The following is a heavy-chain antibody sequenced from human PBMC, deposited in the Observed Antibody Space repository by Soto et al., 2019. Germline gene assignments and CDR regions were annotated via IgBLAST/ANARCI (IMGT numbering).Heavy chain of an antibody. CDR1: GGSFSGYY. CDR2: INHSGST. D-gene: IGHD5-18*01. CDR3: ASYSAQTYYFDY. Sequence: PSETLSLTCAVYGGSFSGYYWSWIRQPPGKGLEWIGEINHSGSTNYNPSLKSRVTISVDTSKNQFSLKLSSVTAADTAVYYCASYSAQTYYFDYWGQGTLVTVSS. J-gene: IGHJ4*02. V-gene: IGHV4-34*01.